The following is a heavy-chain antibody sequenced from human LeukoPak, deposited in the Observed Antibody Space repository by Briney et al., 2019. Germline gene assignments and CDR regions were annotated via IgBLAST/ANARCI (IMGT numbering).Heavy chain of an antibody. V-gene: IGHV3-21*01. CDR1: GFTFDDYA. Sequence: GGSLRLSCAASGFTFDDYAMHWLRQAPGKGLEGVSSITSGSSYIYYADSVKGRFTISRDNAKNSLYLQMNSLRAEDTAVYYCARDPYSGSYGNYYYYFMDVWGKGTTVTISS. J-gene: IGHJ6*03. CDR2: ITSGSSYI. CDR3: ARDPYSGSYGNYYYYFMDV. D-gene: IGHD1-26*01.